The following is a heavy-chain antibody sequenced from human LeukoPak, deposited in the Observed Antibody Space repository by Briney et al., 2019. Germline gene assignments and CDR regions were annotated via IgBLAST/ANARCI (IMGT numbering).Heavy chain of an antibody. CDR3: ARGRYSSGCQDY. J-gene: IGHJ4*02. CDR2: INHSGST. Sequence: SETLSLTCAVYGGSFSGYYWSWIRQPPGKGLEWIGEINHSGSTNYNPSLKSRVTISVDTSKNQFSLKLSSVTAADTAVYYCARGRYSSGCQDYWGQGTLVTVSS. CDR1: GGSFSGYY. V-gene: IGHV4-34*01. D-gene: IGHD6-19*01.